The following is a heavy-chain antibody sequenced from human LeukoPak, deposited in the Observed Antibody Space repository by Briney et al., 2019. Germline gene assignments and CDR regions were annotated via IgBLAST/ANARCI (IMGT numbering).Heavy chain of an antibody. CDR1: GFTVSSNY. D-gene: IGHD3-22*01. CDR2: ISSGGST. J-gene: IGHJ4*02. Sequence: GGSLRLSCAASGFTVSSNYMSWVRQAPGKGLEWVSVISSGGSTYYADSVKGRFTVSRDNSKNTVYLQMNSLRAEDTAVYFCAGEGIDYYDKSGYVYWGQGTLVTVSS. CDR3: AGEGIDYYDKSGYVY. V-gene: IGHV3-53*01.